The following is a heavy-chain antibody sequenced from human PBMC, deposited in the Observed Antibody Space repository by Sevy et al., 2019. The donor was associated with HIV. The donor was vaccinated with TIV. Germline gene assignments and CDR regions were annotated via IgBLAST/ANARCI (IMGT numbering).Heavy chain of an antibody. D-gene: IGHD3-22*01. J-gene: IGHJ4*02. Sequence: GGSLRLSCAASGFTFSSYAMSWVRRAPGKGLEWVSAISGSGGSTYYADSVKGRFTISRDNSKNTLYLQMNSLRAEDTAVYYCAKVMGPRITMIVVVPIDYWGQGTLVTVSS. CDR1: GFTFSSYA. V-gene: IGHV3-23*01. CDR3: AKVMGPRITMIVVVPIDY. CDR2: ISGSGGST.